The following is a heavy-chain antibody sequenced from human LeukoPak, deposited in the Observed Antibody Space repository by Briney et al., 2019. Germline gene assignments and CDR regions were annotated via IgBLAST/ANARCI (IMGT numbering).Heavy chain of an antibody. Sequence: SETLSLTCTVSGGSISSYYWSWIRQPPGKGLEWIGYIYYSGSTNYNPSLKSRVTISLDTSKKQVSLKLSSVTAADTAVYYCARLGGNYYDSSGTLYYYYYYMDVWGKGTTVTISS. J-gene: IGHJ6*03. CDR3: ARLGGNYYDSSGTLYYYYYYMDV. D-gene: IGHD3-22*01. V-gene: IGHV4-59*08. CDR2: IYYSGST. CDR1: GGSISSYY.